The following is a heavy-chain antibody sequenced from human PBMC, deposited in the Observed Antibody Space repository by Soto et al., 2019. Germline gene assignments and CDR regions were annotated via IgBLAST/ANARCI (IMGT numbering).Heavy chain of an antibody. Sequence: ASVKVSCKASGYAFTSYGISWVRQAPGQGLEWMGWISAYNGNTNYAQKLQGRVTMTTDTSTSTAYMELRSLRSDDTAVYYCARDLLLGPSSVFLWFGEPGGVPASDLWG. D-gene: IGHD3-10*01. CDR2: ISAYNGNT. J-gene: IGHJ3*01. V-gene: IGHV1-18*01. CDR3: ARDLLLGPSSVFLWFGEPGGVPASDL. CDR1: GYAFTSYG.